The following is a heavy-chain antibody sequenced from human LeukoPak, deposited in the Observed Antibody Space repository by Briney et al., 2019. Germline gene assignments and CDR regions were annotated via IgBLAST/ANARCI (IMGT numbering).Heavy chain of an antibody. CDR3: ARGLVVVTVYYYMDV. CDR2: IYYSGST. D-gene: IGHD3-22*01. CDR1: GGSISSSSYY. Sequence: SETLSLTCTVSGGSISSSSYYWGWIRQPPGKGLEWIGSIYYSGSTYYNPSLKSRVTISVDTSKNQFSLKLSSVTAADTAVYYCARGLVVVTVYYYMDVWGKGTTVTISS. V-gene: IGHV4-39*01. J-gene: IGHJ6*03.